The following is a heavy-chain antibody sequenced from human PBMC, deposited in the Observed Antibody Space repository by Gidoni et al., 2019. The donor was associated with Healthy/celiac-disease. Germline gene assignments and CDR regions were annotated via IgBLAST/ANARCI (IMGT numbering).Heavy chain of an antibody. CDR3: ARGYGDYYHFDY. Sequence: EVQLVQSGAAVKQPGASLRISCTGSRYSFTSYWISWVRQMPGKCLEWMGRIDPSDSYTNYSPSCHGHVTISADKSISTAYLQWSSLKASDTAMYYCARGYGDYYHFDYWGQGTLVTVSS. D-gene: IGHD4-17*01. J-gene: IGHJ4*02. CDR1: RYSFTSYW. CDR2: IDPSDSYT. V-gene: IGHV5-10-1*03.